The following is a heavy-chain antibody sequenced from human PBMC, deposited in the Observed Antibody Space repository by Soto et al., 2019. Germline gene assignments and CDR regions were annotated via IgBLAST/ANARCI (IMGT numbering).Heavy chain of an antibody. CDR1: GFTFSSYA. CDR3: VKASQLWLGSRYYYYSYGMDV. Sequence: AESLTLSCSASGFTFSSYAMHWVRQAPGKGLEYVSAISSNGGSTYYADSVKGRFTISRDDSKKTLYLQMSSPRAEYTAVYYCVKASQLWLGSRYYYYSYGMDVWGQGTTVTVSS. CDR2: ISSNGGST. D-gene: IGHD5-18*01. J-gene: IGHJ6*02. V-gene: IGHV3-64D*06.